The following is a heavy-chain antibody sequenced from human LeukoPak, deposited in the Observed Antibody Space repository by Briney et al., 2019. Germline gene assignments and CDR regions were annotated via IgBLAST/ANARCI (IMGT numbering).Heavy chain of an antibody. J-gene: IGHJ4*02. V-gene: IGHV1-18*01. Sequence: ASVKVSCKASGYTFTSYGISWVRQAPGQGLEWMGWISAYNGNTDYAQKLQGRVTMTTDTSTSTAYMELRSLDDTAVYYCARVTQTDYGFDYWGQGTLVTVSS. CDR2: ISAYNGNT. D-gene: IGHD4-17*01. CDR3: ARVTQTDYGFDY. CDR1: GYTFTSYG.